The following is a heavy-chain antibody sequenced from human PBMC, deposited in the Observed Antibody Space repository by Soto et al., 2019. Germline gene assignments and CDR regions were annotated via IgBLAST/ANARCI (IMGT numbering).Heavy chain of an antibody. V-gene: IGHV1-69*08. CDR1: GGTFSSYT. CDR2: IIPALGTA. CDR3: ARPDFGDYWYFDL. D-gene: IGHD4-17*01. Sequence: QDQLVQSGAEVKKPGSSVKVSCKASGGTFSSYTFSWVRQAPGQGLEWMGRIIPALGTATYAQKFQGRVTLTADESATTVYMELSSLRSADTAVYYCARPDFGDYWYFDLWGRGTLVTVSS. J-gene: IGHJ2*01.